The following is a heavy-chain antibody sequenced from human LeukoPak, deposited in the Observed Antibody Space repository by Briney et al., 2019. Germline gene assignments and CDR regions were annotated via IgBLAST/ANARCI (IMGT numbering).Heavy chain of an antibody. CDR3: ARTLRNFGLYFDY. D-gene: IGHD3/OR15-3a*01. V-gene: IGHV4-59*01. CDR1: GGSISSYY. CDR2: IYYSGST. Sequence: PSETLSLTCTVSGGSISSYYWSWIRQPPGKGLEWIGYIYYSGSTNYNPSLKSRVTISVDTSKNQFSLKLSSVTAADTAVYYCARTLRNFGLYFDYWGQGTLVTVSS. J-gene: IGHJ4*02.